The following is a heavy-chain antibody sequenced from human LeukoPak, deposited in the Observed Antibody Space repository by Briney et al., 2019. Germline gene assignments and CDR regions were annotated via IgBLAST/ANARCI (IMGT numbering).Heavy chain of an antibody. CDR1: GGSISNYY. CDR3: ARGARSGYTGYDDAFDI. D-gene: IGHD5-12*01. Sequence: SETLFLTCTVSGGSISNYYWSWIRQPPGKGLEWIGYLYYNGGTNYNPSLKSRVTISVDTSKNQFSLKLSSVTAADTAVYYCARGARSGYTGYDDAFDIWGQGTTVTVSS. J-gene: IGHJ3*02. V-gene: IGHV4-59*01. CDR2: LYYNGGT.